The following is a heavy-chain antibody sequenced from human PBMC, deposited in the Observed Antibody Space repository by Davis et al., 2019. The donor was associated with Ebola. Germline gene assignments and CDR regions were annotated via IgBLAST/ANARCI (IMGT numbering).Heavy chain of an antibody. CDR2: IYYSGST. D-gene: IGHD6-19*01. J-gene: IGHJ6*02. Sequence: MPSETLSLTCTVSGGSISSYYWSWIRQPPGKGLEWIGYIYYSGSTNYNPSLKSRVTISVDTSKNQFSLKLSSVTAADTAVYYCTTSDYSSGWYRWNYYYGMDVWGQGTTVTVSS. V-gene: IGHV4-59*08. CDR1: GGSISSYY. CDR3: TTSDYSSGWYRWNYYYGMDV.